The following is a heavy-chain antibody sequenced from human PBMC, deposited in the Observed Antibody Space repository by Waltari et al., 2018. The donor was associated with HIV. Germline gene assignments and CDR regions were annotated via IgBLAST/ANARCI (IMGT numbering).Heavy chain of an antibody. Sequence: QVHLVQSGAELRKPGASVTVSCKASGYNFTTYGITWVRQAPGQGLEWMGWISGYNVDTKYAQKVRGRVTMTTDTSTSTAYLEMGSLRFDDTAVYYCARDHYYGSSGYYSDYWGQGTLVTVSS. CDR1: GYNFTTYG. CDR2: ISGYNVDT. CDR3: ARDHYYGSSGYYSDY. V-gene: IGHV1-18*01. J-gene: IGHJ4*02. D-gene: IGHD3-22*01.